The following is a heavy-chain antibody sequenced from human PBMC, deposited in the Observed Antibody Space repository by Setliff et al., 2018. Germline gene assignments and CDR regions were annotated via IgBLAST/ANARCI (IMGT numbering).Heavy chain of an antibody. V-gene: IGHV4-34*01. D-gene: IGHD5-12*01. CDR1: GGSFSGYY. CDR2: INHSGST. Sequence: SETLSLTCAVYGGSFSGYYWSWIRQPPGKGLEWIGEINHSGSTNYNPSLKSRVTISVDTSKNQFSLKLSSMTAADTALYYCARNPDFLQYSFDLWGRGTLVTVSS. CDR3: ARNPDFLQYSFDL. J-gene: IGHJ2*01.